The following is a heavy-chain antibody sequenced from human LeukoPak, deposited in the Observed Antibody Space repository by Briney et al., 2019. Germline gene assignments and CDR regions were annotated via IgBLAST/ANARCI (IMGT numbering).Heavy chain of an antibody. V-gene: IGHV4-4*02. CDR3: ARDSPPPYSSACTACWFDP. Sequence: SGTLSLTCTVSGGSISSTTWWSWVRQSPGKGLEWIGEIHHSGSTNYNPSLKSRVTIAVDKSKNQFSLKVTSVTAADTAVYYCARDSPPPYSSACTACWFDPWGQGTLVTVSS. CDR2: IHHSGST. D-gene: IGHD6-25*01. J-gene: IGHJ5*02. CDR1: GGSISSTTW.